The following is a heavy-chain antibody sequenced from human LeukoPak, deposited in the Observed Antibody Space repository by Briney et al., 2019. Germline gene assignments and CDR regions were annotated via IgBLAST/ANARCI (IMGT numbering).Heavy chain of an antibody. CDR3: ARDPLVGATKVDAFDI. CDR2: ISAYNGNT. D-gene: IGHD1-26*01. J-gene: IGHJ3*02. Sequence: GASVKVSCKASGYTFTSYGISWVRQAPGQGLEWMGWISAYNGNTNYAQKLQGRVTMTTDTSTSTAYRELRSLRSDDTAVYYCARDPLVGATKVDAFDIWGQGTMVTVSS. V-gene: IGHV1-18*01. CDR1: GYTFTSYG.